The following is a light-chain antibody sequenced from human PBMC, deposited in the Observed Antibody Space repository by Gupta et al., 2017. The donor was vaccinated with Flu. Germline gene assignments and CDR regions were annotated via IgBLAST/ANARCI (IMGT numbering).Light chain of an antibody. CDR1: SSNIGAGYD. J-gene: IGLJ1*01. Sequence: QSVLTQPPSVSGAPGPRVTISCTGSSSNIGAGYDVHWYQQLPGTAPKLLIYGNSNRPSGVPDRFSGSKSGTSASLAITGLQAEDEADYYCQSYDSSRSGYVFGTGTKVTVL. V-gene: IGLV1-40*01. CDR2: GNS. CDR3: QSYDSSRSGYV.